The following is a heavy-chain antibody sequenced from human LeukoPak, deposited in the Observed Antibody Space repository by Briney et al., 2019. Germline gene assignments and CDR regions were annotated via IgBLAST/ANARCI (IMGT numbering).Heavy chain of an antibody. CDR1: GGSISSYY. J-gene: IGHJ4*02. CDR3: AREFAY. Sequence: PSETLSLTCIVSGGSISSYYWNWIRQPAGKGLEWIGLIYISGSTNYNPSLKSRVTMSVDTSKNQFSLKLSSVTAADTAVYYCAREFAYWGQGTLVTVSS. V-gene: IGHV4-4*07. CDR2: IYISGST.